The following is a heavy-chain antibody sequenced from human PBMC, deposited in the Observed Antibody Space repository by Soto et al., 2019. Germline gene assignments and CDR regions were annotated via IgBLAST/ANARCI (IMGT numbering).Heavy chain of an antibody. Sequence: QVQLQESGPGLVKPSQTLSLTCTVSGGSISSGGYYWSWIRQHPGKGLEWIGYIYYSGRTYYNPSLKGRVSISVDTSKNQFSLKLSSVTAADTAVYYCARDLTGYYHFDYWGQGTLVTVSS. CDR2: IYYSGRT. CDR1: GGSISSGGYY. CDR3: ARDLTGYYHFDY. V-gene: IGHV4-31*03. J-gene: IGHJ4*02. D-gene: IGHD3-9*01.